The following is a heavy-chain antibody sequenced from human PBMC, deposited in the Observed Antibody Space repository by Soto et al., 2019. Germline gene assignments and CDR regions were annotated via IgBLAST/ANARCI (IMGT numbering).Heavy chain of an antibody. CDR1: GYTFTSYD. D-gene: IGHD6-13*01. CDR2: FDPEDGET. J-gene: IGHJ4*02. V-gene: IGHV1-24*01. Sequence: GASVKVSCKTSGYTFTSYDIHWVRQAPGKGLEWMGGFDPEDGETIYAQKFQGRVTMTEDTSTDTAYMELSSLRSEDTAVYYCATVSGSAAAGSYYFDYWGQGTLVTVSS. CDR3: ATVSGSAAAGSYYFDY.